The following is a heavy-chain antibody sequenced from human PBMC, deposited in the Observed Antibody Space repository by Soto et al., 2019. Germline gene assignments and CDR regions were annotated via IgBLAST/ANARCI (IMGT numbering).Heavy chain of an antibody. J-gene: IGHJ3*02. CDR2: ISATSTYI. CDR1: GFTFSTYC. CDR3: VRDFSRIVGATADAFDM. D-gene: IGHD1-26*01. Sequence: GGSLRLSCAASGFTFSTYCMNWVRQAPGKXLEWVSSISATSTYIYYADSLKGRFSISRDNAKNSLYLQINSLRAEDTAVYYCVRDFSRIVGATADAFDMWGQGTMVTVSS. V-gene: IGHV3-21*01.